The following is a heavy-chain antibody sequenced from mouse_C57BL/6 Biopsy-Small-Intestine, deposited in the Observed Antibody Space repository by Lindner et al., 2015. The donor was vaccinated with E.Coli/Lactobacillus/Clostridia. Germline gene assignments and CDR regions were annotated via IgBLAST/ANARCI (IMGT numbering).Heavy chain of an antibody. CDR3: SKGGFAY. CDR2: ILPGSGST. CDR1: GYTFTGYW. D-gene: IGHD1-3*01. Sequence: VQLQESGAELMKPGASVKLSCKATGYTFTGYWIEWVKQRPGHGLEWIGEILPGSGSTNFNEKFKDKASFTADTSSNTAHMQLSSLTTEDSAIYYCSKGGFAYWGQGTLVTVSA. J-gene: IGHJ3*01. V-gene: IGHV1-9*01.